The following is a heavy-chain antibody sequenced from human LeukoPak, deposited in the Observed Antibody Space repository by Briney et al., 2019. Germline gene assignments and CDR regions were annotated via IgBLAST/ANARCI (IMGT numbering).Heavy chain of an antibody. Sequence: PGRSLRLSCAASGFTFSSYAMHWVRQAPGKGLEWVAVISYDGSNKYYADSVKGRFTISRDNSKNTLYLQMNSLRAEDTAVYYCAKQEPPLSFDYWGQGTLVTVSS. CDR2: ISYDGSNK. D-gene: IGHD1-14*01. V-gene: IGHV3-30-3*02. CDR1: GFTFSSYA. J-gene: IGHJ4*02. CDR3: AKQEPPLSFDY.